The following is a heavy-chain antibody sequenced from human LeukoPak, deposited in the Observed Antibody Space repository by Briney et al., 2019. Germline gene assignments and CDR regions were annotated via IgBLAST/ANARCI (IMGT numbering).Heavy chain of an antibody. CDR3: ARGDLEYYYYYMDV. CDR2: IYYSGST. V-gene: IGHV4-59*01. J-gene: IGHJ6*03. Sequence: SETLSLTCTVSGGSISSYYWSWIRQPPGKGLEWIGYIYYSGSTNYNPSLKSRVTISVDTSKNQFSLKLSSVTAADTAVYYCARGDLEYYYYYMDVWGKGTTVTVSS. D-gene: IGHD3-3*01. CDR1: GGSISSYY.